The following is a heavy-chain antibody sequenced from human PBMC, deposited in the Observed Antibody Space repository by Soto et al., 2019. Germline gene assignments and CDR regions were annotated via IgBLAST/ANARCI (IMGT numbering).Heavy chain of an antibody. J-gene: IGHJ4*02. V-gene: IGHV3-33*01. Sequence: QVQLVESGGGVVQPGRSLRLTCAASGFTFSSYGMHWVRQAPGKGLEWVAVIWYDGSNKYYADSVKGRFTISRDNSKNTLYLQMNSLRAEDTAVYYCARDGDYYDSSGYPGLGSDYWGQGTLVTVSS. CDR2: IWYDGSNK. CDR3: ARDGDYYDSSGYPGLGSDY. D-gene: IGHD3-22*01. CDR1: GFTFSSYG.